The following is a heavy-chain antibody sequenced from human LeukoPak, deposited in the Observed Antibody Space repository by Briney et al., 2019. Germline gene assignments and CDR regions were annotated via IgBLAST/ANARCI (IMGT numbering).Heavy chain of an antibody. CDR3: AREYFYDLDV. CDR1: RFTFSNYA. CDR2: ISGSGDTT. V-gene: IGHV3-23*01. J-gene: IGHJ6*02. Sequence: PGGSLRLSCAASRFTFSNYAMSWVRQAPGKGLGLEWVSAISGSGDTTYYADSMKGRFTISRDNSKNTLSLQMSSLRAEDTAVYYCAREYFYDLDVWGQGTTVTVSS.